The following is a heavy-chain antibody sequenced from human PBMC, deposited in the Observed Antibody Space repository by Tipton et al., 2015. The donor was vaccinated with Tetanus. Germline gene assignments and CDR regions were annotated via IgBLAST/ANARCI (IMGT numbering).Heavy chain of an antibody. D-gene: IGHD6-19*01. V-gene: IGHV6-1*01. CDR1: GDSVSSNSAA. CDR2: TYYRSKWYN. J-gene: IGHJ6*02. Sequence: GLVKPSQTLSLTCAISGDSVSSNSAAWNWIRQSPSRGLEWLGRTYYRSKWYNDYAVSVKSRITINPDTSKNQFSLQLNSVTPEDTAVYYCAKRSGWYRGYYYYGMDAWGQGTTVTVSS. CDR3: AKRSGWYRGYYYYGMDA.